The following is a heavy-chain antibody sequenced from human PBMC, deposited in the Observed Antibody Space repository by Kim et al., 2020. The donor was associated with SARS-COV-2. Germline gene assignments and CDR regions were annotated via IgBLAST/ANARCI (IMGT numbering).Heavy chain of an antibody. CDR1: GGSFSDYY. Sequence: SETLSLTCAVYGGSFSDYYWSWIRQPPGKGLEWIGEINHSGRTNYNPSLKSRVTISVDTSKIQFSLKLTSVTAADAALYFCARRLSNTSGWGSHYCDLWGQGILVTVSS. CDR2: INHSGRT. CDR3: ARRLSNTSGWGSHYCDL. J-gene: IGHJ1*01. V-gene: IGHV4-34*01. D-gene: IGHD3-10*01.